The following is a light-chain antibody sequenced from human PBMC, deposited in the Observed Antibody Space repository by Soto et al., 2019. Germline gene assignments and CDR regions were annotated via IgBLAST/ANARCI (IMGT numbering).Light chain of an antibody. J-gene: IGLJ3*02. CDR2: EVS. V-gene: IGLV2-14*01. CDR3: CSYTRSYTWV. Sequence: QSALTQPASVSGSPRQSITISCTGTSSDGDFVSWYQQRPGNAPKLMIYEVSNRPSGVSNRFSGSKSGNTASLTISGLQAEDEADYYCCSYTRSYTWVFGGGTKLTVL. CDR1: SSDGDF.